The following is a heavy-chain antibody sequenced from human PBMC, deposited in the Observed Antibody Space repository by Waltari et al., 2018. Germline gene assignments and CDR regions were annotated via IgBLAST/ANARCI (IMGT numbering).Heavy chain of an antibody. J-gene: IGHJ4*02. CDR3: ARGRRDGYNLYYFDY. Sequence: QVQLQESGPGLVKPSQTLSLTCTVSGCSISSGSSYWSWIRPPAGKGLEWIGRIYTSGSTNYNPSLKSRVTISVDTSKNQFSLKLSSVTAADTAVYYCARGRRDGYNLYYFDYWGQGTLVTVSS. V-gene: IGHV4-61*02. D-gene: IGHD5-12*01. CDR1: GCSISSGSSY. CDR2: IYTSGST.